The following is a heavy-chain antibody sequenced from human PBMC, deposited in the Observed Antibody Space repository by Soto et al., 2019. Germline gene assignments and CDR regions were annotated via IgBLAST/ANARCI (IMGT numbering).Heavy chain of an antibody. CDR2: INTDGSST. V-gene: IGHV3-74*01. D-gene: IGHD6-19*01. CDR1: GFTFSLYW. J-gene: IGHJ3*02. CDR3: ARDRVAGDDAFDI. Sequence: EVQLVESGGGLVQPGGSLRLSCAASGFTFSLYWMHWVRQAPGKGLVWVSRINTDGSSTDYADSVKGRFTISRDNAKNTLYLQMNSLRAEDTAVYYCARDRVAGDDAFDIWGQGPMVTVSS.